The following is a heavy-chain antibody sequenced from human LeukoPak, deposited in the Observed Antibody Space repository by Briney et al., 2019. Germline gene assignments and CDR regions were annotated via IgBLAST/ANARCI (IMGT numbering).Heavy chain of an antibody. V-gene: IGHV1-2*02. D-gene: IGHD4-17*01. CDR2: INPNSGGT. J-gene: IGHJ4*02. CDR3: AIFTVTTVPIDY. Sequence: ASVKVSCKASGYTFTGYYMHWVRQAPGQGLEWMGWINPNSGGTNYAQKFQGRVTMTRDTSISTAYMELSRLRSDATAVYYCAIFTVTTVPIDYWGQGTLVTVSS. CDR1: GYTFTGYY.